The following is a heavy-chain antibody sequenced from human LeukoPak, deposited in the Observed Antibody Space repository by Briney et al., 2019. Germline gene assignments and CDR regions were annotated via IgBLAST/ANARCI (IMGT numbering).Heavy chain of an antibody. Sequence: GGSLGLSCAASGFTFNTYAMSWVRQAPGKGLEWVSGIRSSGVSTYYADSVKGRFTISRDNPKNTLYLQMNSLRAEDAAVYYCAKEVRESAWYYFDYWGQGTLVTVSS. CDR2: IRSSGVST. CDR1: GFTFNTYA. J-gene: IGHJ4*02. CDR3: AKEVRESAWYYFDY. D-gene: IGHD3-10*01. V-gene: IGHV3-23*01.